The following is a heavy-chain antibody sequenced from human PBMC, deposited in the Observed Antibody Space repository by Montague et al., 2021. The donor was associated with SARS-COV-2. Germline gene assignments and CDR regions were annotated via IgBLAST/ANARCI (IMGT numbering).Heavy chain of an antibody. CDR2: IYYNGYT. J-gene: IGHJ3*02. D-gene: IGHD3-22*01. Sequence: SETLSLTRTLSGDSISTYYWSWIRQPAGKGLEWIGYIYYNGYTNXNPSCRGRVTISVDTSKNQFSLRLSSVTAADTAVYFCARGGATYYYDTSGYVNAFDTGGKGTMVTVAS. CDR3: ARGGATYYYDTSGYVNAFDT. V-gene: IGHV4-59*01. CDR1: GDSISTYY.